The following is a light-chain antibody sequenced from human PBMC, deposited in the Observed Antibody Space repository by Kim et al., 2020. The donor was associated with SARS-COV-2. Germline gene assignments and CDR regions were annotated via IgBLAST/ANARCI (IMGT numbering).Light chain of an antibody. CDR3: QQGSSSPGT. J-gene: IGKJ5*01. CDR2: GAS. Sequence: EIVLTQSPGTLSLSPGERATLSCRASQSLSSYYLAWYQQKPGQAPRLLVFGASSRATGIPDRFRCGGSGTDFTLTITRLEPEDFAVYYCQQGSSSPGTFGQGTRLEIK. V-gene: IGKV3-20*01. CDR1: QSLSSYY.